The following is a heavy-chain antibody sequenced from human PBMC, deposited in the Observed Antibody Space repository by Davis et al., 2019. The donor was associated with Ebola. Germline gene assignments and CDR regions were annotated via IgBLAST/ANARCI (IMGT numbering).Heavy chain of an antibody. D-gene: IGHD3-10*02. J-gene: IGHJ4*02. CDR3: VRDYLFAFDS. CDR2: INTRGDAR. V-gene: IGHV3-48*03. Sequence: GESLKISCAASGFTFSICDMNWIRQTPGKGLEWIAHINTRGDARVYADSVRGRFTISRDDAANSLSLQMDSLKHEDTAVYYCVRDYLFAFDSWGQGTPVTVSS. CDR1: GFTFSICD.